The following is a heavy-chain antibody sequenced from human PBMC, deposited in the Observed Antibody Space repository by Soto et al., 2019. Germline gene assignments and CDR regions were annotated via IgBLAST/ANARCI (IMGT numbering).Heavy chain of an antibody. V-gene: IGHV3-23*01. CDR1: GFTFDSYA. D-gene: IGHD2-2*01. CDR2: ISGGGTST. Sequence: EVQLSEAGGGLTQRGGSLRLSCVASGFTFDSYAMNWIRQAPGKGLEWVSVISGGGTSTYYADSVKGRFTVSRDNSKNTMYLQTNSLSDEDEGVYYCAKERFVYDFGIVPAATLIGLAVWAHGTTVTVSS. J-gene: IGHJ6*02. CDR3: AKERFVYDFGIVPAATLIGLAV.